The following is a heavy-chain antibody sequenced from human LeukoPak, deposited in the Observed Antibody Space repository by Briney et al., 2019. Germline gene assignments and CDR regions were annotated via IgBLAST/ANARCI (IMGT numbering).Heavy chain of an antibody. J-gene: IGHJ6*03. CDR1: GYTFTTYY. V-gene: IGHV1-46*01. CDR3: ARARYETRIWPKSRYDYYHYMDV. Sequence: ASVKVSCKASGYTFTTYYVHWVRQAPGQGLEWMGIINPSGGSTTYAQKFRGRLTMTRDMSTSTVYMELSSLRSEDMAVYYCARARYETRIWPKSRYDYYHYMDVWGKGTTVTVSS. CDR2: INPSGGST. D-gene: IGHD3-3*01.